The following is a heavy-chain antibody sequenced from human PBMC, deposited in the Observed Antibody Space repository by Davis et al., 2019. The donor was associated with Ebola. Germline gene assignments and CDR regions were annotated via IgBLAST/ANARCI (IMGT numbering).Heavy chain of an antibody. V-gene: IGHV3-20*04. CDR3: ARTVTWSGTIFGVVYYFDY. J-gene: IGHJ4*02. CDR1: GFTFSSYS. CDR2: INWNGGST. D-gene: IGHD3-3*01. Sequence: PGGSLRLSCAASGFTFSSYSMNWVRQAPGKGLEWVSGINWNGGSTGYADSVKGRFTISRDNAKNSLYLQMNSLRAEDTAVYYCARTVTWSGTIFGVVYYFDYWGQGTLVTVSS.